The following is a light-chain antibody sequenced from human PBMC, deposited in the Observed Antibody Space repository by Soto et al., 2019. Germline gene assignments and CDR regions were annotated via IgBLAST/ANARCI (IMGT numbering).Light chain of an antibody. J-gene: IGKJ1*01. V-gene: IGKV3-20*01. CDR3: QQYGSSPS. CDR2: GAS. CDR1: QSVSSSY. Sequence: EIVLTQSPGTLSLSPGERATLSCRASQSVSSSYLAWYQQKPGQAPRLLIYGASSRATGIPDRFSGSGSGTDFTLTISRLEPEDFAVDYCQQYGSSPSFGQGTKVDTK.